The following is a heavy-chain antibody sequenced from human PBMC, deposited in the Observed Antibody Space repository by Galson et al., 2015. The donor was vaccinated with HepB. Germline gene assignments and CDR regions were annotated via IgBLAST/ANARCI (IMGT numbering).Heavy chain of an antibody. Sequence: SLRLSCAASGFTFSSYGMRWVRQAPDKGLEWVAVISYDGSHKYYADSVKGRFTISRDNSKNTLYLQMNSLRAEDTAVYYCAKVVTTAIYFDYWGQGTLVTVSS. CDR2: ISYDGSHK. J-gene: IGHJ4*02. V-gene: IGHV3-30*18. CDR3: AKVVTTAIYFDY. CDR1: GFTFSSYG. D-gene: IGHD4-11*01.